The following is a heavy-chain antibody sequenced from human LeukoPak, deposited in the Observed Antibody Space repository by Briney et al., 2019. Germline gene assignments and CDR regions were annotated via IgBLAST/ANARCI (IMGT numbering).Heavy chain of an antibody. Sequence: GGSVKVSCKASGYTFISYGISWVGQAPGQGLEWMGWISAYNGNTNYAQKVQRRVTMTSDTSTSTAYMEMRSLRSDDTAVYYCAREGYSGYGGYYYYGMDVWGKGTTVTVSS. J-gene: IGHJ6*04. CDR2: ISAYNGNT. CDR3: AREGYSGYGGYYYYGMDV. V-gene: IGHV1-18*04. D-gene: IGHD5-12*01. CDR1: GYTFISYG.